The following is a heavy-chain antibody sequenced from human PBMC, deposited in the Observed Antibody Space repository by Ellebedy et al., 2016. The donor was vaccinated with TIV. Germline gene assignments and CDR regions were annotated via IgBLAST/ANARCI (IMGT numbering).Heavy chain of an antibody. CDR2: IYSGGST. D-gene: IGHD5-18*01. Sequence: PGGSLRLSCAASGFTVSSNYMSWVRQAPGKGLEWVSVIYSGGSTYYADSVKGRFTISRDNSKNTLYLQMNSLRAEDTAVYYCAKALGGYSYGYIDYWGQGTLVTVSS. CDR1: GFTVSSNY. V-gene: IGHV3-53*05. J-gene: IGHJ4*02. CDR3: AKALGGYSYGYIDY.